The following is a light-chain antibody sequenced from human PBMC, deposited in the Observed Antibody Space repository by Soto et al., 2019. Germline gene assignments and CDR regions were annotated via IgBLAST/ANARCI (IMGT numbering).Light chain of an antibody. CDR1: QSVSNNY. J-gene: IGKJ1*01. CDR3: QQYSNWPRT. V-gene: IGKV3-20*01. CDR2: GAS. Sequence: IVLTQSPGTLSLSPGERATLSCRASQSVSNNYLAWYQQKPGQAPRLLIYGASNRATGIPDRFSGSGSGTDFTLTISSLQSEDLAVYYCQQYSNWPRTFGQGTKVDIK.